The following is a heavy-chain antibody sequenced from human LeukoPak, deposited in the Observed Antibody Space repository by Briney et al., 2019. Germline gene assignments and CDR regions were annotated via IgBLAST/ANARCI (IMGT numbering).Heavy chain of an antibody. CDR2: IYHSGST. D-gene: IGHD3-22*01. J-gene: IGHJ3*02. Sequence: SETLSLTCAVSGYSISSGYYWGWIRQPPGKGLEWIGSIYHSGSTYYNPSLKSRVTISVDTSKNQFSLKLSSVTAADTAVYYCARSYYYYDSGGYSYAFDIWGQGTMVTVSS. CDR1: GYSISSGYY. CDR3: ARSYYYYDSGGYSYAFDI. V-gene: IGHV4-38-2*01.